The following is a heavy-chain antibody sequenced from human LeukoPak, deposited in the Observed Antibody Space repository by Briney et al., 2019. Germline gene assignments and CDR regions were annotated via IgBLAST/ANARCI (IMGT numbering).Heavy chain of an antibody. Sequence: GGSLRLSCAATGFTFSSYAMSWVRPAPGKGVEWVSGITTGGRPYYADSVKGRFTISRDNSKNTVYLQMNSLRAEDTAVCCCVKNGALAVDYFQHWGQGTLVTVSS. V-gene: IGHV3-23*01. D-gene: IGHD6-19*01. CDR1: GFTFSSYA. J-gene: IGHJ1*01. CDR2: ITTGGRP. CDR3: VKNGALAVDYFQH.